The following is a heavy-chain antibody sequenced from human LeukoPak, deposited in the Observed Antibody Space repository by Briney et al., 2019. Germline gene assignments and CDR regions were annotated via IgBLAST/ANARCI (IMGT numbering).Heavy chain of an antibody. CDR3: AREREGPYGYLDY. Sequence: SETLSLTCTVSGGSISSASYYWSWIRQPAGKGLEWIGRIYISGSTNYNPSLKSRVTISVDTSKNQFSLKLSSVTAADTAVYYCAREREGPYGYLDYWGQGILVTVSS. CDR1: GGSISSASYY. CDR2: IYISGST. V-gene: IGHV4-61*02. D-gene: IGHD4-17*01. J-gene: IGHJ4*02.